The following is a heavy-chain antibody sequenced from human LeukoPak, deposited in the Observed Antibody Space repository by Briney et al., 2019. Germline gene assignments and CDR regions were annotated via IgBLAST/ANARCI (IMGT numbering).Heavy chain of an antibody. V-gene: IGHV3-21*01. D-gene: IGHD4-17*01. CDR2: ISSSSSYI. CDR1: GFTFSSYS. J-gene: IGHJ3*02. CDR3: ARGMDYGDSDAFDI. Sequence: GGSLRLSCAASGFTFSSYSMNWVRQAPGKGLEWVSSISSSSSYIYYADSVKGRFTISRDKAKNSLYLQMNSLRAEDTAVYYCARGMDYGDSDAFDIWGQGTMVTVSS.